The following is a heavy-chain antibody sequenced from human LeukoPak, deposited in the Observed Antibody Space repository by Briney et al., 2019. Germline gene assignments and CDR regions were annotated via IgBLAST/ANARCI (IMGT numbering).Heavy chain of an antibody. Sequence: ASVKVSCKASGYTFTSYGISWVRQAPGQGLEWMGWISAYNGNTNYAQKLQGRVTMTTDTSTSTAYMELRSLRSDDTAVYYCARDLPRTPSSSWYRGADYWGQGTLVTVSS. CDR3: ARDLPRTPSSSWYRGADY. CDR2: ISAYNGNT. D-gene: IGHD6-13*01. CDR1: GYTFTSYG. J-gene: IGHJ4*02. V-gene: IGHV1-18*01.